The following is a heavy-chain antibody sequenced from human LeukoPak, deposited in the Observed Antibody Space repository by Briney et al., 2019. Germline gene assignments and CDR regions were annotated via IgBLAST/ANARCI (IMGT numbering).Heavy chain of an antibody. Sequence: PSETLSLTCTVSGGSISSGDYYWSWIRQPPGKGLEWIGYIYYSGSTYYNPSLKSRVTISVDTSKNQFSLKLSSVTAADTAVYYCARGVDTAMVRPGYYFDYWGQGTLVTVSS. CDR1: GGSISSGDYY. V-gene: IGHV4-30-4*01. CDR2: IYYSGST. CDR3: ARGVDTAMVRPGYYFDY. J-gene: IGHJ4*02. D-gene: IGHD5-18*01.